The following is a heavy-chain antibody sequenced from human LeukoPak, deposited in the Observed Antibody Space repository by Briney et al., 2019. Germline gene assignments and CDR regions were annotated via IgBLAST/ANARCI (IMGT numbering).Heavy chain of an antibody. CDR1: RGSISSDY. Sequence: SSETLSLTCTVSRGSISSDYWNWIRQPPGKGLEWIGYIYYSGSTNYNPSLKSRVTISVDTSKNQFSLKLSSVTAADTAVYYCARSLGDGYNPRVVDPWGQGTLVTVSS. J-gene: IGHJ5*02. V-gene: IGHV4-59*08. CDR3: ARSLGDGYNPRVVDP. CDR2: IYYSGST. D-gene: IGHD5-24*01.